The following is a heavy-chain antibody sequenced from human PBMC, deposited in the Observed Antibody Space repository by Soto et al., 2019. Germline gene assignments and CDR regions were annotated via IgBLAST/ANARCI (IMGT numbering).Heavy chain of an antibody. Sequence: EVQLVESGGGLVKPGGSLRLSCAASGFTFSSYSMNWVRQAPGKGLEWVSSISSSSSYIYYADSVKGRFTISRDNAKNSLYLQMNSLRAEDTAVYYCASDGEGEYCSGGSCYAFDSWGQGTLVTVSS. CDR1: GFTFSSYS. CDR3: ASDGEGEYCSGGSCYAFDS. V-gene: IGHV3-21*01. J-gene: IGHJ4*02. D-gene: IGHD2-15*01. CDR2: ISSSSSYI.